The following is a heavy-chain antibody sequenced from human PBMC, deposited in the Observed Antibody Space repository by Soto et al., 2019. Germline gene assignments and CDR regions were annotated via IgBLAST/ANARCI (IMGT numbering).Heavy chain of an antibody. V-gene: IGHV5-10-1*01. D-gene: IGHD6-6*01. CDR3: ARYEQLVDSY. J-gene: IGHJ4*02. Sequence: PGESLKISCNGSGYSFTIYWISWVRQMPGKGLEWMGRIDPSDSYTNYSPSFQGHVTISADKSISTAYLQWSSLKASDTATYYCARYEQLVDSYWGQGTLVTVSS. CDR1: GYSFTIYW. CDR2: IDPSDSYT.